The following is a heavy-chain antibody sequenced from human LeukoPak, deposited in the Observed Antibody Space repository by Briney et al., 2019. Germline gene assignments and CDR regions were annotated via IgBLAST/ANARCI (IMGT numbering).Heavy chain of an antibody. D-gene: IGHD3-10*01. CDR3: ARGTDYYGSGSPFNEKYYFDY. J-gene: IGHJ4*02. V-gene: IGHV3-11*04. CDR2: INSGGSLI. CDR1: GFSFSDYY. Sequence: PGGSLRLSCAASGFSFSDYYMSWIRQAPGKGLEWVSYINSGGSLIYYADSVKGRFTISRDNAKNSLYLQMNSLRAEDTAVYYCARGTDYYGSGSPFNEKYYFDYWGQGTLVTVSS.